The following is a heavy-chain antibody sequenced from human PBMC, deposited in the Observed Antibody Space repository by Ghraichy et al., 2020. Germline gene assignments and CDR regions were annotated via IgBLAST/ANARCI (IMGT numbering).Heavy chain of an antibody. V-gene: IGHV1-24*01. CDR2: FDPEDGET. D-gene: IGHD3-16*02. CDR3: ATWGSMITFGGVIVRYFDY. Sequence: ASVKVSCKVSGYTLTELSMHWVRQAPGKGLEWMGGFDPEDGETIYAQKFQGRVTMTEDTSTDTAYMELSSLRSEDTAVYYCATWGSMITFGGVIVRYFDYWGQGTLVTVSS. J-gene: IGHJ4*02. CDR1: GYTLTELS.